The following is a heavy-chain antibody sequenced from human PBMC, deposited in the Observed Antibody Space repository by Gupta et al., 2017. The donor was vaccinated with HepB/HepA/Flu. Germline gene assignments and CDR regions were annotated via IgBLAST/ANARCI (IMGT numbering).Heavy chain of an antibody. Sequence: QVQLVESGGGLVKPGGSLRLSCAASGFTFSDYYMSWIRQAPGKGLEWVSYISSSGSTIYYADSVKGRFTISRDNAKNSLYLQMNSLRAEDTAVYYCARENFDSTPTLRWGNYYYGMDVWGQGTTVTVSS. CDR2: ISSSGSTI. CDR1: GFTFSDYY. V-gene: IGHV3-11*01. CDR3: ARENFDSTPTLRWGNYYYGMDV. J-gene: IGHJ6*02. D-gene: IGHD4-23*01.